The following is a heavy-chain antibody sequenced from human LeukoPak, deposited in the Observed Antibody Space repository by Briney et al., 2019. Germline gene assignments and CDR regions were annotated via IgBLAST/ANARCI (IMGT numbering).Heavy chain of an antibody. CDR2: IFSSGST. V-gene: IGHV4-38-2*02. D-gene: IGHD3-16*02. CDR3: ARDLFGVIDSDP. CDR1: GYSISSHYY. Sequence: PSETLSLTCTVSGYSISSHYYWGWIRQPPGKGLEWIGNIFSSGSTSYNPSLKSRVTISLDTSKNQFSLKLSSVTAADTAVYYCARDLFGVIDSDPWGQGTLATVSS. J-gene: IGHJ5*02.